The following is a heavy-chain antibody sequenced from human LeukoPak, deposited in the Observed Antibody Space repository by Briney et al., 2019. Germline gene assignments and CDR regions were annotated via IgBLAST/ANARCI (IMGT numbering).Heavy chain of an antibody. CDR3: ARDSRYCSGGSCYGRFNWFDP. V-gene: IGHV3-30*04. CDR2: ISYDGSNK. D-gene: IGHD2-15*01. CDR1: GFTFSSYA. Sequence: PGGSLRLSCAASGFTFSSYAMHWVRQAPGKGLEWVAVISYDGSNKYYADSVKGRFTISRDNSKNTLYLQMNSLRAEDTAVYYCARDSRYCSGGSCYGRFNWFDPWGQGTLVTVSS. J-gene: IGHJ5*02.